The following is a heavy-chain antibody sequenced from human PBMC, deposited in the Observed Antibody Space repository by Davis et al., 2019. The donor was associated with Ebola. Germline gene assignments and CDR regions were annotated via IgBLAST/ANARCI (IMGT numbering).Heavy chain of an antibody. CDR2: IGPSSSTI. Sequence: PGGSLRLSCAASGFTFTRYSMNWVRQAPGKGLEWVSYIGPSSSTIYYADSVKGRFTISRKNAKNSLYLQMNSLRDEDTAVYYCARGGGGGLLDDYWGQGTLVTVSS. CDR3: ARGGGGGLLDDY. J-gene: IGHJ4*02. D-gene: IGHD3-16*01. V-gene: IGHV3-48*02. CDR1: GFTFTRYS.